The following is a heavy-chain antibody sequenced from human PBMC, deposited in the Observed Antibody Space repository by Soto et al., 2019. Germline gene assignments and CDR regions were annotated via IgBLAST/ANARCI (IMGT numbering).Heavy chain of an antibody. CDR2: ISYDGSNK. CDR1: GFTFSSYA. J-gene: IGHJ4*02. CDR3: ARDTDFGVVITVHLDY. Sequence: QVQLVESGGGVVQPGRSLRLSCAASGFTFSSYAMHWVRQAPGKGLEWVAVISYDGSNKYYADSVKGRFTISRDNSKNTLYLQMNSLRAEDTAVYYGARDTDFGVVITVHLDYWGQGTLVTVSS. D-gene: IGHD3-3*01. V-gene: IGHV3-30*14.